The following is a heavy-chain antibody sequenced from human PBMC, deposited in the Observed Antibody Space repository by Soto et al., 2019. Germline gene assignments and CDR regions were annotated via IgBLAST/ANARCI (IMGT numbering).Heavy chain of an antibody. CDR1: GFTFSSYW. V-gene: IGHV3-74*01. J-gene: IGHJ6*02. D-gene: IGHD2-21*01. Sequence: EVQVVESGGGLVQPGGSLRLSCAASGFTFSSYWMHWVRQVPGKGLVWVSRLNSDGSTTNYADSVKGRFTIFRDNARNTLSLQMNSLRAADTAVYYCARGIKNYYGMDVWGQGTTVTVSS. CDR2: LNSDGSTT. CDR3: ARGIKNYYGMDV.